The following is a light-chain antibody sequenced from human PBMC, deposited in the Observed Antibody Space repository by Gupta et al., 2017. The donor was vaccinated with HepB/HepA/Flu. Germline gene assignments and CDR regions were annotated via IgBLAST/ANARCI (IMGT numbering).Light chain of an antibody. CDR1: QSVLYSANNKSF. J-gene: IGKJ1*01. Sequence: GERATINCKSSQSVLYSANNKSFLGWYQQKAGQPPKLLIYWAMTREFGVPDRFSGSGSGTDFTLSISSLQAEDVAIYYCQQYHSIPRTFGQGTKVEIK. CDR3: QQYHSIPRT. CDR2: WAM. V-gene: IGKV4-1*01.